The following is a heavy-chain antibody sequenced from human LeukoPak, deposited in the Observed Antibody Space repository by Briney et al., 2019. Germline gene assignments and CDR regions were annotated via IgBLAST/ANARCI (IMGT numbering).Heavy chain of an antibody. D-gene: IGHD5-12*01. CDR3: ARGPSGYHNT. J-gene: IGHJ4*02. CDR2: IQYDGSNE. V-gene: IGHV3-30*02. CDR1: GFTFSSYG. Sequence: GGSLRLSCAASGFTFSSYGMHWVRQAPGKGLEWVAYIQYDGSNEQYADSVKGRFSISRDSSKNILYLQMNSLRAEDTAVYYCARGPSGYHNTGGQGTLVTVFS.